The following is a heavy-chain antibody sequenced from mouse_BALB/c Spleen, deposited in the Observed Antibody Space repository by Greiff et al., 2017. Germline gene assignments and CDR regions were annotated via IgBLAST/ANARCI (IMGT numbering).Heavy chain of an antibody. CDR2: IDPENGDT. V-gene: IGHV14-4*02. Sequence: EVQLVESGAELVRSGASVKLSCTASGFNIKDYYMHWVKQRPEQGLEWIGWIDPENGDTEYAPKFQGKATMTADTSSNTAYLQLSSLTSEDTAVYYCNLYYGSSGFDYWGQGTTLTVSS. D-gene: IGHD1-1*01. J-gene: IGHJ2*01. CDR1: GFNIKDYY. CDR3: NLYYGSSGFDY.